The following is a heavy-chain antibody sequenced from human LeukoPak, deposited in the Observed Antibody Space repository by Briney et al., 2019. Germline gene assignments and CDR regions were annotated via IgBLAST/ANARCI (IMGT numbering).Heavy chain of an antibody. CDR3: AKDFGGYYGDYIDY. Sequence: GGSLRLSCAASGFTLRSYAMSWVRQAPGKGLEWVSSITGGGGSTYYADSVKGRFTISRDDSKNTLCLQMNSLRAEDTAVYYCAKDFGGYYGDYIDYWGQGTLVTVSS. CDR2: ITGGGGST. D-gene: IGHD4-17*01. CDR1: GFTLRSYA. V-gene: IGHV3-23*01. J-gene: IGHJ4*02.